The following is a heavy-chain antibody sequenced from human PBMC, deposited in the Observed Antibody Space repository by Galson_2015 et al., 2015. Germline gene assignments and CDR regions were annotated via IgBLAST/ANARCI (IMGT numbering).Heavy chain of an antibody. CDR3: ARDLNMASPGGY. J-gene: IGHJ4*02. V-gene: IGHV3-33*01. CDR1: GFTFSSYG. D-gene: IGHD5-24*01. Sequence: SLRLSCAASGFTFSSYGMHWVRQAPGKGLEWVAVIWYDGSNKYYADSVKGRFTISRDNSKNTLYLQMNSLRAEDTAVYYCARDLNMASPGGYWGQGTLVTVSS. CDR2: IWYDGSNK.